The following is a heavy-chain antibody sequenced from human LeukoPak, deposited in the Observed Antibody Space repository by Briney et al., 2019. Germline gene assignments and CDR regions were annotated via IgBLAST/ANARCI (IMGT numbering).Heavy chain of an antibody. D-gene: IGHD5-12*01. V-gene: IGHV1-2*04. CDR2: INPNSGGT. CDR3: ARSYSGYDLLFDY. CDR1: GYTFTGYY. J-gene: IGHJ4*02. Sequence: GASVKVSCKASGYTFTGYYMHGVRQAPGQGLEWMGWINPNSGGTNYAQKFQGWVTMTRDTSISTAHMELSRLRSDDTAVYYCARSYSGYDLLFDYWGQGTLVTVSS.